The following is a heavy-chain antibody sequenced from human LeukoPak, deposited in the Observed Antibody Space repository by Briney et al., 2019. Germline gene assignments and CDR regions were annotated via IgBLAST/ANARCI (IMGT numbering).Heavy chain of an antibody. D-gene: IGHD2-8*01. V-gene: IGHV3-11*04. CDR3: AKERVSSGMMEGVLHM. J-gene: IGHJ3*02. CDR1: GFTFSDYY. CDR2: ISSSGSTI. Sequence: PGGSLRLSCAASGFTFSDYYMSWIRQAPGKGLEWVSYISSSGSTIYYADSVKGRFTISRDNAKNSLYLQMNSLRAEDTAVYYCAKERVSSGMMEGVLHMWGQGTTVSVSS.